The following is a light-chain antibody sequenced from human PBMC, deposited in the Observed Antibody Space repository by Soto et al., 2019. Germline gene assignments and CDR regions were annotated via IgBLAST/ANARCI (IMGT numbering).Light chain of an antibody. Sequence: SYEPTQPPSVSMSPGQTASITCSGHKLGNKYACWYQQKPGQSPVLLIYQDTKRPSGIPERFSGSNSGNTATLTISGTQAMDQADYYCQAWDSSTVVFGGGTKLTLL. CDR2: QDT. J-gene: IGLJ2*01. V-gene: IGLV3-1*01. CDR3: QAWDSSTVV. CDR1: KLGNKY.